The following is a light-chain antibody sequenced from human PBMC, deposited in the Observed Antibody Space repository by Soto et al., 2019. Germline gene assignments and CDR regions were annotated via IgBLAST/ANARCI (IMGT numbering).Light chain of an antibody. CDR1: QTITTIS. J-gene: IGKJ4*01. CDR3: QQYGRSPLT. V-gene: IGKV3-20*01. CDR2: DTS. Sequence: DILLTQSPATLSLSPGERDTLSCRASQTITTISSAWFQQQPGQAPRLLVYDTSSRAAGIPNRFSGSGSGTDFALIISKLEPGDSAVYYWQQYGRSPLTFGGGTKVDIK.